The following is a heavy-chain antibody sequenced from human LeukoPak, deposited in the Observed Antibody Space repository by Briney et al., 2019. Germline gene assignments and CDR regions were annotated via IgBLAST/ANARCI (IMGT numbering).Heavy chain of an antibody. J-gene: IGHJ6*03. CDR3: ARPTENYYYYYMDV. CDR1: GYSISSGYY. Sequence: SETLSLTCTVSGYSISSGYYWGWIPQPPGKGLEWIGSIYHRGSTYYNPSLKSRDTIAVDPSKNQFSLKLSSVTAADTAVYYYARPTENYYYYYMDVWGKGTTVTVSS. V-gene: IGHV4-38-2*02. CDR2: IYHRGST.